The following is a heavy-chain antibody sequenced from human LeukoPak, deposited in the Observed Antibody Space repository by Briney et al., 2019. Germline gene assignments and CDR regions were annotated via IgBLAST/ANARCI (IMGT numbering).Heavy chain of an antibody. V-gene: IGHV3-30-3*01. D-gene: IGHD6-13*01. CDR2: ISYDGSNK. CDR3: ARDQASSSWYWFDP. J-gene: IGHJ5*02. Sequence: GGSLRLSCAASGLTFSSYAMHWVRQAPGKGLEWVAVISYDGSNKYYADSVKGRFTISRDNSKNTLYLQMNSLRAEDTAVYYCARDQASSSWYWFDPWGQGTLVTVSS. CDR1: GLTFSSYA.